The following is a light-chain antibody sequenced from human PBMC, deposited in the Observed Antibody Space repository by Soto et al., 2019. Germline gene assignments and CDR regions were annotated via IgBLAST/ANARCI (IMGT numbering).Light chain of an antibody. J-gene: IGKJ1*01. V-gene: IGKV3-20*01. CDR3: QQFVGWT. CDR2: GTS. Sequence: EIVLTQSPGTLSVSPGERATLSCRASQTISSNHLAWYQQKPGQAPSLLIYGTSSRATGIPDRFSGSGSGTDFTLTLSRLEPEDSAIYYCQQFVGWTFGQGTKVEI. CDR1: QTISSNH.